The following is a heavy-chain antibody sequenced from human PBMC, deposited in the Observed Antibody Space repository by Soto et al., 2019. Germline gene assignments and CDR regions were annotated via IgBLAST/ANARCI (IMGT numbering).Heavy chain of an antibody. CDR2: ISSSSSYI. J-gene: IGHJ5*02. D-gene: IGHD3-16*01. CDR1: GFTFSSYS. V-gene: IGHV3-21*01. Sequence: GGSLRLSCAASGFTFSSYSMNWVRQAPGKGLEWVSSISSSSSYIYYADSVKGRFTISRDNAKNSLYLQMNSLRAEDTAVYYCARDQGVIYDYIRGSSPNWFDPWGQGTLVTVS. CDR3: ARDQGVIYDYIRGSSPNWFDP.